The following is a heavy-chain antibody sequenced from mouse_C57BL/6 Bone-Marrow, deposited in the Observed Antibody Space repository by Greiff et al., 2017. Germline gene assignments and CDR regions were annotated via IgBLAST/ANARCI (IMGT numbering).Heavy chain of an antibody. Sequence: EVQLQESGEGLVKPGGSLKLSCAASGFTFSSYAMSWVRQPPEKRLELVAYISSGGDYIYYADTVNGRFTISRDNARNTLYLQMSSLKSEDTAMYYCTREGNSNPYAMDYWGQGTSVTVSS. J-gene: IGHJ4*01. CDR3: TREGNSNPYAMDY. D-gene: IGHD2-5*01. V-gene: IGHV5-9-1*02. CDR2: ISSGGDYI. CDR1: GFTFSSYA.